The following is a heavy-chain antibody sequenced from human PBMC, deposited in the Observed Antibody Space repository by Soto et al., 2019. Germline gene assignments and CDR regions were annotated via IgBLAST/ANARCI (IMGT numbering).Heavy chain of an antibody. J-gene: IGHJ6*02. CDR3: ARERGPDILTGYYKHPGGTDV. CDR1: GGSISRYY. CDR2: IYYSGST. D-gene: IGHD3-9*01. Sequence: PSETLSLTCTVSGGSISRYYWSWIRQPPGKGLEWIGYIYYSGSTYYNPSLKSRVTISVDTSKNQFSLKLSSVTAADTAVYYCARERGPDILTGYYKHPGGTDVWGQGTTVTVSS. V-gene: IGHV4-59*06.